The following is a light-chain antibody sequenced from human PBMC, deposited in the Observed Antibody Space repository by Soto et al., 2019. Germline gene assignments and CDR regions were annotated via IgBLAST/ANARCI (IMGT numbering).Light chain of an antibody. V-gene: IGKV3-11*01. CDR1: RSVSNF. Sequence: EIVLTQPPATLSFSPGERATLSCRASRSVSNFLAWYQQKPGQAPRLLIYDASNRATGIPARFSGSGSGTDFTLTIRSLEPEDFAIYYCQQRANWPLTTFGHGTRLEI. CDR3: QQRANWPLTT. CDR2: DAS. J-gene: IGKJ5*01.